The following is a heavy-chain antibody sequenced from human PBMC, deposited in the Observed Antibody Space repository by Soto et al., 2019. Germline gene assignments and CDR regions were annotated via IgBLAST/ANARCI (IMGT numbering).Heavy chain of an antibody. D-gene: IGHD3-16*01. J-gene: IGHJ4*02. CDR1: GFTFQNYH. CDR3: AKDLWGSWTVDY. Sequence: QVQLGQSGAEVKEPGASVKVSCKASGFTFQNYHMHWVRQAPGQGLEWMGIIHPSGDTTTYAQNFQGRLAMTRDTSTITAYMELSSLTSEDTAVYYCAKDLWGSWTVDYWGQGTLITVSS. V-gene: IGHV1-46*02. CDR2: IHPSGDTT.